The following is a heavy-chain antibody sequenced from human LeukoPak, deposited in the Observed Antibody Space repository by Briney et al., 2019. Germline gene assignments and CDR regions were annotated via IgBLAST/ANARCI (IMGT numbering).Heavy chain of an antibody. V-gene: IGHV1-18*01. CDR2: ISAYNGNT. CDR1: GGTFSSYA. CDR3: ARAAARPGDY. Sequence: ASVKVSCKASGGTFSSYAISWVRQAPGQGLEWMGWISAYNGNTNYAQKLQGRVTMTTDTSTSTAYMELRSLRSDDTAVYYCARAAARPGDYWGQGTLATVSS. J-gene: IGHJ4*02. D-gene: IGHD6-6*01.